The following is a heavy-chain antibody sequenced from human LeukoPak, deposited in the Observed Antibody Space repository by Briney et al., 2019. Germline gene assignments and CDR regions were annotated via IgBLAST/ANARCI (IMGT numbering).Heavy chain of an antibody. V-gene: IGHV1-69*13. CDR1: GGTFSSYA. Sequence: ASVKVSCKASGGTFSSYAISWVRQAPGQGLEWMGGIIPIFGTANYAQKFQGRVTITADESTSTAYMELSSLRSEDTAVYYCASGEIAAPPRDPTGDYYYYGMDVWGQGTTVTVSS. J-gene: IGHJ6*02. CDR3: ASGEIAAPPRDPTGDYYYYGMDV. CDR2: IIPIFGTA. D-gene: IGHD6-6*01.